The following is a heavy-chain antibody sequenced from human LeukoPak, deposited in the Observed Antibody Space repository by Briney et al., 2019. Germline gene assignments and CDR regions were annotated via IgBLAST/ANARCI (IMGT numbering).Heavy chain of an antibody. J-gene: IGHJ5*02. CDR2: INRSGST. Sequence: SETLSLTCAVYGGSFSGYYWSWIRQPPGKGLEWIGEINRSGSTNYNPSLKSRVTISVDTSKNQFSLKLSSVTAADTAVYYCARAGGYSSPFDPWGQGTLVTVSS. CDR1: GGSFSGYY. D-gene: IGHD5-18*01. V-gene: IGHV4-34*01. CDR3: ARAGGYSSPFDP.